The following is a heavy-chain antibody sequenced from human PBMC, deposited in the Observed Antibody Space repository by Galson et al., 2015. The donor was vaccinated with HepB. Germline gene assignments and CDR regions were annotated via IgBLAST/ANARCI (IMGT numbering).Heavy chain of an antibody. D-gene: IGHD5-18*01. CDR1: GYTFTGYY. Sequence: SVKVSCKASGYTFTGYYMHWVRQAPGQGLEWMGWNNPHSGGTNYAQKFQGWVTMTRDTSISTAYMELSRLRSDDTAVYYCARGCGYSYDDAFDIWGQGTMFTVSS. CDR3: ARGCGYSYDDAFDI. V-gene: IGHV1-2*04. J-gene: IGHJ3*02. CDR2: NNPHSGGT.